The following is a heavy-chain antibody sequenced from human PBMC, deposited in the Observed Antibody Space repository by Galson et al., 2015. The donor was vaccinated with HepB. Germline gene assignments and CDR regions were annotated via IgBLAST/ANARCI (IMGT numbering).Heavy chain of an antibody. CDR1: GYTLTELS. CDR2: FDPEDGET. CDR3: ATTSHPLGGKGVFGFDY. D-gene: IGHD3-10*01. J-gene: IGHJ4*02. V-gene: IGHV1-24*01. Sequence: QSGAEVKKPGESLKISCKVSGYTLTELSMRWVRQAPGKGLEWMGGFDPEDGETICAQKFQGRVTVTEDTSTDTAYMELSSLRSGDTAVYYCATTSHPLGGKGVFGFDYWGQGTLVTVSS.